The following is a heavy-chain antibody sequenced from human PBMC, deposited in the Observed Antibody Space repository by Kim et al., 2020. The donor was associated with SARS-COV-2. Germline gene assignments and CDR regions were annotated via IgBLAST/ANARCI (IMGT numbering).Heavy chain of an antibody. Sequence: GGSLRLSCAASGFTFSSYSMNWVRQAPGKGLEWVSSISSSSSYIYYADSVKGRFTISRDNAKNSLYLQMNSLRAEDTAVYYCAREMDYYDSSGYYLPYYYYGMDVWGQGTTVTVSS. D-gene: IGHD3-22*01. V-gene: IGHV3-21*01. J-gene: IGHJ6*02. CDR1: GFTFSSYS. CDR3: AREMDYYDSSGYYLPYYYYGMDV. CDR2: ISSSSSYI.